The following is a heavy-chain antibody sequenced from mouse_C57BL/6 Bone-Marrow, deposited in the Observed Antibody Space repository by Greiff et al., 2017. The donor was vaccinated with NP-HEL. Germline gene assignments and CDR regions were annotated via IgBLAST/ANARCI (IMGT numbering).Heavy chain of an antibody. CDR1: GYTFTSYW. CDR2: IDPSDSYT. J-gene: IGHJ2*01. V-gene: IGHV1-69*01. CDR3: ARRHYFDY. Sequence: QVQLQQPGAELVMPGASVKLSCKASGYTFTSYWMHWVKQRPGQGLEWIGEIDPSDSYTNYNQKFKGKSTLTVDKSSSTAYMQLSSLTSEDSAVSYCARRHYFDYWGQGTTLTVSS.